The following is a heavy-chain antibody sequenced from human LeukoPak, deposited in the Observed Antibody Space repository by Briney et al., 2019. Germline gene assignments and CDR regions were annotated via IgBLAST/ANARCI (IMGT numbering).Heavy chain of an antibody. CDR3: ARDSPGGYCSSTSCQQFLRTGRYYYYGMDV. J-gene: IGHJ6*02. CDR1: GDSVSSNSAA. Sequence: SQTLSLTCAISGDSVSSNSAAWNWIRQSPPRGLEWLGRTYYRSKWYNDYAVSVKGRITINPGISKNQFSLHLNSVTPEDTAVYYCARDSPGGYCSSTSCQQFLRTGRYYYYGMDVWGQGTTVTVSS. CDR2: TYYRSKWYN. D-gene: IGHD2-2*01. V-gene: IGHV6-1*01.